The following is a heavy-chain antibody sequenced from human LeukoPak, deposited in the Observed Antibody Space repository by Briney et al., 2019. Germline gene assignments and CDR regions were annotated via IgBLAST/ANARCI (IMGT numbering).Heavy chain of an antibody. CDR2: INPSGGST. CDR3: ARDRGWAGYTYGFYY. CDR1: GYTFTSYY. J-gene: IGHJ4*02. D-gene: IGHD5-18*01. Sequence: ASVKGSCKASGYTFTSYYMHWMRQAPGQGLEWMGIINPSGGSTSYAQKFQGRVTMTRDTSTGTVYMELSGLRSEDTAVYYCARDRGWAGYTYGFYYWGQGTLVTVSS. V-gene: IGHV1-46*01.